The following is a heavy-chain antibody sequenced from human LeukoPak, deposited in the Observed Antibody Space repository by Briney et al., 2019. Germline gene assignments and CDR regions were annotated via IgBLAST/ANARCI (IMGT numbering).Heavy chain of an antibody. Sequence: GGSLRLSCAASGLTFRSYWMHWVRQAPGKGLVWVSRINSDGSSTIYADYVKGRFTISRDNAKNTLYLQMDSLRAEDTAVYYCARDGSRGNFDYWGQGTLVTVSS. V-gene: IGHV3-74*01. CDR2: INSDGSST. D-gene: IGHD3-16*01. CDR3: ARDGSRGNFDY. CDR1: GLTFRSYW. J-gene: IGHJ4*02.